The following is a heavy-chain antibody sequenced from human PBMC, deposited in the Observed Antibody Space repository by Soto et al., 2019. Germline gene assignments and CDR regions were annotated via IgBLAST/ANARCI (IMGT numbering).Heavy chain of an antibody. CDR3: ARGLTGTYYFDY. J-gene: IGHJ4*02. Sequence: SLRLSCAASGFTFSSYAMHWVRQAPGKGLEWVAVISYDGSNKYYADSVKGRFTISRDNSKNTLYLQMNSLRAEDTAVYYCARGLTGTYYFDYWGQGTLVTVSS. V-gene: IGHV3-30-3*01. D-gene: IGHD1-7*01. CDR2: ISYDGSNK. CDR1: GFTFSSYA.